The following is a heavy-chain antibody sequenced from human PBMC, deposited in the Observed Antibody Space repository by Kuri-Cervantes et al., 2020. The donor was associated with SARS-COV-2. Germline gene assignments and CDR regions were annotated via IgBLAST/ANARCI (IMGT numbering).Heavy chain of an antibody. CDR2: ISSSSSYI. D-gene: IGHD6-19*01. CDR1: GFTFSSYS. Sequence: GGCLRLACAASGFTFSSYSMNWVRQAPGKGREWVSSISSSSSYIYYADSVKGRFTISRDNAKNSLYLQRNSLRAEDTAVYDCAKDLTIAVAGFNWYFDLWGRGTLVTVSS. J-gene: IGHJ2*01. V-gene: IGHV3-21*04. CDR3: AKDLTIAVAGFNWYFDL.